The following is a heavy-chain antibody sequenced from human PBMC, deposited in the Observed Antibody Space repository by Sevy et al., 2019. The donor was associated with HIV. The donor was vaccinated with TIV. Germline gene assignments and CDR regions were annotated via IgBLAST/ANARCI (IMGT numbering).Heavy chain of an antibody. V-gene: IGHV3-30*03. CDR3: ARCWKNLGESYYYYGMDV. D-gene: IGHD1-1*01. J-gene: IGHJ6*02. CDR2: ISYDGSNK. Sequence: GGSLRLSCAASGFTFSSYGMHWVRQAPGKGLEWVAVISYDGSNKYYADSVKGRFTISRDNAKNSLYLQMNSLRAEDTAVYYCARCWKNLGESYYYYGMDVWGQGTTVTVSS. CDR1: GFTFSSYG.